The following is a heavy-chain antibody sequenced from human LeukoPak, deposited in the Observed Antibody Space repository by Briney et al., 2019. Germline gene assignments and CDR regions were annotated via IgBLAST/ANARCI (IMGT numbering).Heavy chain of an antibody. D-gene: IGHD5-24*01. J-gene: IGHJ3*02. V-gene: IGHV4-59*13. CDR1: GVALSIYY. Sequence: SETLSLTRTVSGVALSIYYWSWIRQPPGKGREWIGYIYYSGSTNYNPSLKSRVTISVDTSKNQFSLKLSSVTAADTAVYYCAREWRWLQHDAFDIWGQGTMVTVSS. CDR3: AREWRWLQHDAFDI. CDR2: IYYSGST.